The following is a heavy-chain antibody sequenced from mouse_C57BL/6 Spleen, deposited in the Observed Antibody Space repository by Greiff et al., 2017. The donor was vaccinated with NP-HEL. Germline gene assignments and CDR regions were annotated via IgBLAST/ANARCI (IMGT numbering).Heavy chain of an antibody. J-gene: IGHJ2*01. D-gene: IGHD2-4*01. CDR2: INPSTGGT. CDR1: GYSFTGYY. Sequence: SGPELVKPGASVKISCKASGYSFTGYYMNWVKQSPEKSLEWIGEINPSTGGTTYNQKFKAKATLTVDKSSSTAYMQLKSLTSEDSAVYYCARDYDPYYFDYWGQGTTLTVSS. V-gene: IGHV1-42*01. CDR3: ARDYDPYYFDY.